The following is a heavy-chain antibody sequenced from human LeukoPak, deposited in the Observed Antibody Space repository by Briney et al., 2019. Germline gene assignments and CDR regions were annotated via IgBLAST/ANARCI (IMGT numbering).Heavy chain of an antibody. Sequence: GGSLRLSCAASGFTFSRYAMDWVRQAPGKGLEWVSSISVSGGITYYADSVRGRFTISRDDSRNTFSLQLNSLRVDDTALYYCATDASRDGSSTWFYFDRWGQGILVSVSS. J-gene: IGHJ4*02. CDR3: ATDASRDGSSTWFYFDR. CDR2: ISVSGGIT. D-gene: IGHD6-13*01. CDR1: GFTFSRYA. V-gene: IGHV3-23*01.